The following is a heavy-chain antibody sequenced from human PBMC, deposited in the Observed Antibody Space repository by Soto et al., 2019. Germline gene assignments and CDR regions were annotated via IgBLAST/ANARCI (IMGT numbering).Heavy chain of an antibody. Sequence: QVHLLLQSGAEVKKPGSSVKVSCKASGGTPSNSAISWVRQAPGQGLEWMGGIIPVFGLVKYAQNFQGRVTITADESTNTAYMELSSLRPEDTAVYYCAGGPEYCTSASCCLVYWGQGTLVTVSS. CDR1: GGTPSNSA. J-gene: IGHJ4*02. D-gene: IGHD2-2*01. CDR3: AGGPEYCTSASCCLVY. V-gene: IGHV1-69*01. CDR2: IIPVFGLV.